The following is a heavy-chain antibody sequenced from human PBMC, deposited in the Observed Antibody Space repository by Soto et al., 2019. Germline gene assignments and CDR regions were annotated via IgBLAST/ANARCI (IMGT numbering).Heavy chain of an antibody. CDR1: CVSIIGYY. D-gene: IGHD3-16*01. Sequence: SETLSLTCAVSCVSIIGYYWNWIRQPPGKGLEWIGYIYSSLNTNYNPSLNSRVSISVDMSKNQVSLRLTSVTAADTAVYYCARDTNWGYFDSWGQGAVVTVSS. CDR2: IYSSLNT. J-gene: IGHJ4*02. CDR3: ARDTNWGYFDS. V-gene: IGHV4-59*01.